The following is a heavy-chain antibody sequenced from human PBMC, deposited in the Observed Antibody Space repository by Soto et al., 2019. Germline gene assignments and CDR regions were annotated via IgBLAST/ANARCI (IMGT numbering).Heavy chain of an antibody. D-gene: IGHD3-22*01. CDR3: ARGRLNYYDSSGYLDY. V-gene: IGHV1-18*01. J-gene: IGHJ4*02. CDR1: GYTFTSYG. CDR2: ISAYNGNT. Sequence: ASVKVSCKASGYTFTSYGISWVRQAPGQGLEWMGWISAYNGNTNYAQKLQGRVTMTTGTSTSTAYMELRSLRSDDTAVYYCARGRLNYYDSSGYLDYWGQGTLVTVSS.